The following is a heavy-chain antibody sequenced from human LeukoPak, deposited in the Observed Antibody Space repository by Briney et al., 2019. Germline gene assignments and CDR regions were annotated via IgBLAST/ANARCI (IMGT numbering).Heavy chain of an antibody. D-gene: IGHD6-19*01. CDR2: IYYSGST. CDR1: GGSISSSSYF. Sequence: KSSETLSLTCTVSGGSISSSSYFWGWIRQPPGKGLEWIGSIYYSGSTYYNASLMSRVTISVDTSKNQFSLKLSSVTAADAAVYYCARDQQYSSFGGGVDYWGQGTLVTVSS. CDR3: ARDQQYSSFGGGVDY. V-gene: IGHV4-39*07. J-gene: IGHJ4*02.